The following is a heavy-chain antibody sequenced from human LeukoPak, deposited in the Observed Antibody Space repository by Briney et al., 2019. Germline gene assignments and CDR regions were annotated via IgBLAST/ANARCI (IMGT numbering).Heavy chain of an antibody. D-gene: IGHD3-10*01. CDR3: ARDPVTMVRGVILGYYYFYMDV. Sequence: GASVKVSCKASGYTFTSYAMNWVRQAPGQGLEWMGWINTNTGNPTYAQGFTGRFVFSLDTSVSTAYLQISSLKAEDTAVYYCARDPVTMVRGVILGYYYFYMDVWGKGTTVTVSS. CDR2: INTNTGNP. V-gene: IGHV7-4-1*02. J-gene: IGHJ6*03. CDR1: GYTFTSYA.